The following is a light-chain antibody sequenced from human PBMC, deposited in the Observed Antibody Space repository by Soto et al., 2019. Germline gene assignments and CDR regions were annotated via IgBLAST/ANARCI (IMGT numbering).Light chain of an antibody. CDR3: LQDFSYPRT. V-gene: IGKV1-6*02. CDR1: QGIGTE. Sequence: AIQMTQSPSSLSASVGDRVTITCRASQGIGTELGWYQLKPGKAPKLLVYGASTLQSGVLPRFSGSGSGTDITLTIISLQPDDFATYYCLQDFSYPRTFGQGTKVEIK. J-gene: IGKJ1*01. CDR2: GAS.